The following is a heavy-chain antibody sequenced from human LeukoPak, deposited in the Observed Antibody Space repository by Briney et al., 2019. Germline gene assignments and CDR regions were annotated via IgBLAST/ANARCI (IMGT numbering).Heavy chain of an antibody. CDR3: ARLGDGDNVRYFDY. CDR1: GDSISGNY. D-gene: IGHD5-24*01. J-gene: IGHJ4*02. CDR2: IYYSGST. Sequence: SETLSLTCTVSGDSISGNYWTWIRQPPGKGLEWIGYIYYSGSTNYNASLKSRVTISVDTSKNQFSLKLSSVTAADTAVYYCARLGDGDNVRYFDYWGKGTLVTVSS. V-gene: IGHV4-59*08.